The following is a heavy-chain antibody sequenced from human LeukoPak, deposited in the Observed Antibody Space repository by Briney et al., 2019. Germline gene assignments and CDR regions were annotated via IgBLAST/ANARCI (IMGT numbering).Heavy chain of an antibody. V-gene: IGHV3-23*01. CDR3: AKEAVAAAGPFDY. J-gene: IGHJ4*02. CDR2: FRGSGGSI. Sequence: GGSLRPSFPPSGFTLTSNPMGWAGRPRGRGRGWFSLFRGSGGSIYYADSVKGRFTISRDNSKSTLYLQMNSLRAEDTAIYYCAKEAVAAAGPFDYWGQGTLVTVSS. CDR1: GFTLTSNP. D-gene: IGHD6-13*01.